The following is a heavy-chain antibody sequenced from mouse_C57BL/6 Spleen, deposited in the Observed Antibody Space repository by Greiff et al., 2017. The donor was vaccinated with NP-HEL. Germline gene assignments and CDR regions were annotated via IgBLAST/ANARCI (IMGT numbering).Heavy chain of an antibody. Sequence: QVQLQQPGAELVKPGASVKVSCKASGYTFTSYWMHWVKQRPGQGLEWIGRIHPSDSDTNYNQKFKGKATLTVDKSSSTAYMQLSSLTSEDSAVYYCAIKDYYGSSYEYYFDYWGQGTTLTVSS. CDR3: AIKDYYGSSYEYYFDY. CDR1: GYTFTSYW. V-gene: IGHV1-74*01. D-gene: IGHD1-1*01. CDR2: IHPSDSDT. J-gene: IGHJ2*01.